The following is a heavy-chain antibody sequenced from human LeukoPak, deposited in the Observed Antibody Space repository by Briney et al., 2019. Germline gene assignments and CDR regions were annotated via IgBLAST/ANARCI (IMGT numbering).Heavy chain of an antibody. CDR1: GFTFSSYS. D-gene: IGHD3-3*01. Sequence: KPGGSLRLSCAASGFTFSSYSMSWVRQAPGKGLEGVSFISSSGSSIYYADSLKGRFTISRDNAKNSLYLQMNSLRAEDTAVYYCARDWPGSGNPLDHWGQGTLVTVSS. V-gene: IGHV3-21*06. J-gene: IGHJ4*02. CDR3: ARDWPGSGNPLDH. CDR2: ISSSGSSI.